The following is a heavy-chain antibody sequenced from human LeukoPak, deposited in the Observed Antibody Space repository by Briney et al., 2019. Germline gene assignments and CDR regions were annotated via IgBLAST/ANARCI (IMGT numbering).Heavy chain of an antibody. CDR1: GASINTYY. CDR2: IYHSGST. V-gene: IGHV4-59*05. CDR3: ARLPLCSGGSCYSGGFDY. Sequence: SETLSLTCTVSGASINTYYWSWIRQPPGKGLEWIGSIYHSGSTYYNPSLKSRVTISVDTSNNQFSLKLSSVTAADTAVYYCARLPLCSGGSCYSGGFDYWGQGTLVTVSS. D-gene: IGHD2-15*01. J-gene: IGHJ4*02.